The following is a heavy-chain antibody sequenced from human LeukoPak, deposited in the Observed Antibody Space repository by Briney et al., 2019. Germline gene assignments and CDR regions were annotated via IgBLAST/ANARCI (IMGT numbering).Heavy chain of an antibody. J-gene: IGHJ4*02. D-gene: IGHD2-15*01. CDR2: ISYDGSNK. Sequence: GGSLRLSCAASGFTFSSYGMHWVRQAPGKGLEWVAVISYDGSNKYYADSVKGRFTISRDNSKNTLYLQMNSLRAEDTAVYYCAKDSRSSAFDYWGQGTLVTVSS. CDR1: GFTFSSYG. CDR3: AKDSRSSAFDY. V-gene: IGHV3-30*18.